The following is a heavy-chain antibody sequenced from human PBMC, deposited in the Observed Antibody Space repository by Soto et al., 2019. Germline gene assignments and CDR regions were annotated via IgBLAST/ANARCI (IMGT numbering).Heavy chain of an antibody. J-gene: IGHJ6*02. CDR1: GYTFTSYG. Sequence: QVQLVQSGAEVKKPGASVKVSCKASGYTFTSYGISWVRQAPGQGLEWMGWISAYNGNTNYAQKLHGRVTMTTDTSTSTAYMELRSLRSDDTAVYYCARDRNYGGNSFYYYYGMDVWGQGTTVTVSS. CDR2: ISAYNGNT. D-gene: IGHD4-17*01. CDR3: ARDRNYGGNSFYYYYGMDV. V-gene: IGHV1-18*04.